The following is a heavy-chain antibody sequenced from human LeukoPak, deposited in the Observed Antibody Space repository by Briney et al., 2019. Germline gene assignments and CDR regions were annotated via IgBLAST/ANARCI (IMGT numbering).Heavy chain of an antibody. CDR3: TRHQEGYHLFPIAAAELDP. Sequence: GGSLRLSCAASGFTFSGSAMHWVRQASGKGLEWVGRIRSKANSYATAYAASVKGRFTISRDDSKNTAYPQMNSLKTEDTAVYYCTRHQEGYHLFPIAAAELDPWGQGTLVTVSS. D-gene: IGHD6-13*01. CDR1: GFTFSGSA. V-gene: IGHV3-73*01. J-gene: IGHJ5*02. CDR2: IRSKANSYAT.